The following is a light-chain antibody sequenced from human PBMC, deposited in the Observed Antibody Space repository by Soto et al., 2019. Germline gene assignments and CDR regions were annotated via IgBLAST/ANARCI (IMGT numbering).Light chain of an antibody. CDR1: SSDILNFNF. Sequence: QSALAQPASVSGSPGQAITISCTATSSDILNFNFVSWYQQHPGRAPKLILYEVSSRPSGVSNRFSGSKSGNTASLTISGLQADDEADYYCSSYTALAHVLGGGTKVTVL. J-gene: IGLJ1*01. CDR2: EVS. CDR3: SSYTALAHV. V-gene: IGLV2-14*01.